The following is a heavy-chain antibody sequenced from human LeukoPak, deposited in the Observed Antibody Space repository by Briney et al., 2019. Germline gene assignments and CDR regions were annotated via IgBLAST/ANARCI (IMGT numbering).Heavy chain of an antibody. CDR1: GFTFRDYW. V-gene: IGHV3-9*01. Sequence: PGGSLRLSCAASGFTFRDYWMHWIRQAPGKGLEWVSGISWNSGSVGYADSVKGRFTISRDNAKNSLYLQMNSLRAEDTALYYCAKDDSGYYYVDGAFDIWGQGTMVTVSS. CDR3: AKDDSGYYYVDGAFDI. J-gene: IGHJ3*02. D-gene: IGHD3-22*01. CDR2: ISWNSGSV.